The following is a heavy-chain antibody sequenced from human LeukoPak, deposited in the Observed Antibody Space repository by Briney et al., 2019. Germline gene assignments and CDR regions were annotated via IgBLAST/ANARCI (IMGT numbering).Heavy chain of an antibody. D-gene: IGHD5-18*01. CDR2: INHSGST. Sequence: SETLSLTCAVYGGSFSGYYWSWIRQPPGKGLEWIGEINHSGSTNYNPSLKSRVTISVDTSKNQFSLKLSSVTAADTAVYYCARYKWIQLWFSFGYWGQGTLVTVSS. CDR3: ARYKWIQLWFSFGY. J-gene: IGHJ4*02. CDR1: GGSFSGYY. V-gene: IGHV4-34*01.